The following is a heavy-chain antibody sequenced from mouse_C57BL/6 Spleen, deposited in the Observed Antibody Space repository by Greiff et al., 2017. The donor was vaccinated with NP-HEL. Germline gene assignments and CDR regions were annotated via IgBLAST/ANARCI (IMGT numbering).Heavy chain of an antibody. CDR2: IYPRSGNT. CDR3: ARSGSSGYAY. V-gene: IGHV1-81*01. J-gene: IGHJ3*01. CDR1: GYTFTSYG. D-gene: IGHD3-2*02. Sequence: QVQLQQSGAELAKPGASVKLSCKASGYTFTSYGISWVKQRTGQGLEWIGEIYPRSGNTYYNEKFKGKATLTADKSSSTAYMELRSLTSEDSAFYFCARSGSSGYAYWGQGTLVTVSA.